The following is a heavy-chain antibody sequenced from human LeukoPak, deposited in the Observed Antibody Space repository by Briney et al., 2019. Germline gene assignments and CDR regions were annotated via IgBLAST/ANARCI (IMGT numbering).Heavy chain of an antibody. V-gene: IGHV4-59*01. J-gene: IGHJ4*02. CDR2: IYYSGST. D-gene: IGHD3-10*01. CDR3: ARYGHYYGYTR. CDR1: GGSISSYY. Sequence: SETLSLTCTVSGGSISSYYWSWIRQPPGKGLEWIGYIYYSGSTNCNPSLKSRVTISVDTSKNQFTLKLSSVTAADTAVYYCARYGHYYGYTRWGQGTLVTVSS.